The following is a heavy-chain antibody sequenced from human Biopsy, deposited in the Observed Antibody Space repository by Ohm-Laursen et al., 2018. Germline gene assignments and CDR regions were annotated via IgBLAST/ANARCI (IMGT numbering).Heavy chain of an antibody. V-gene: IGHV1-69*06. Sequence: SVKVSCKASGYTFTSYDITWVRQAPGQRPEWMGDVMPFFGTAQYAPKLQGRVSMTADKTTYTAYMELTSLTSEDTAVYFCARHYYDTSGYNWFDPWGQGTLVTVSS. CDR1: GYTFTSYD. D-gene: IGHD3-22*01. CDR3: ARHYYDTSGYNWFDP. CDR2: VMPFFGTA. J-gene: IGHJ5*02.